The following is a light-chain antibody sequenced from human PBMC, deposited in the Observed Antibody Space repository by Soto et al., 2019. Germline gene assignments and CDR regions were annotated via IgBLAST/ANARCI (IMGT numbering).Light chain of an antibody. CDR3: QSYDSRLSAVV. J-gene: IGLJ2*01. CDR1: SSSIGAGYD. Sequence: QPVLTQPPSVSGAPGQRVTISCAGGSSSIGAGYDVHWYQQVPGTAPKLLIYGNFNRPSGVPDRFSGSKSGTSASLAITGLQAGDEADYYCQSYDSRLSAVVFGGGTKLTVL. CDR2: GNF. V-gene: IGLV1-40*01.